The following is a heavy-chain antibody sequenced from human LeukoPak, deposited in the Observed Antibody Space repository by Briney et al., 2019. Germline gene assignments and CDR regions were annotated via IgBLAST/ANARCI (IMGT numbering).Heavy chain of an antibody. CDR1: GFTFSSYG. V-gene: IGHV3-30*18. CDR2: ISYDGSNK. J-gene: IGHJ6*02. CDR3: AKVLPQDYDFWSGYYTDSNLYYYHGMDV. Sequence: GRSLRLSCAASGFTFSSYGMHWVRQAPGKGLEWVTVISYDGSNKYYADSVKGRFTISRDNSKNTLYLQMNSLRVEGTAVYYCAKVLPQDYDFWSGYYTDSNLYYYHGMDVWGQGTTVTVSS. D-gene: IGHD3-3*01.